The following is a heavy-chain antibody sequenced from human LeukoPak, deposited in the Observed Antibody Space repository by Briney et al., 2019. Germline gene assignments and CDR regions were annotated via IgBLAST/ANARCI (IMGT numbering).Heavy chain of an antibody. CDR1: GYTLTGYY. D-gene: IGHD6-19*01. CDR3: WRVRVGSGWPRPYYFEV. V-gene: IGHV1-2*02. Sequence: GASVKVSCKAFGYTLTGYYLHWFRQAPGQGLEWMGWINPNTGATHSAQKFQGRITMTRDPSIRTVDKDLIPLRAADTAVYYGWRVRVGSGWPRPYYFEVWGQGTLVTVSS. CDR2: INPNTGAT. J-gene: IGHJ4*02.